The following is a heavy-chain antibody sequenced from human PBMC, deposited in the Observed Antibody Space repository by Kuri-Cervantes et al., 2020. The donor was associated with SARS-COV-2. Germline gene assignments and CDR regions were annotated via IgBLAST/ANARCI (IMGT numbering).Heavy chain of an antibody. J-gene: IGHJ6*02. D-gene: IGHD3-10*01. CDR3: AKDSLLWFGETYYYYYGMDV. Sequence: GESLKISCVASGFTFSSYGMHWVRQAPGKGLEWVAVISYDGSNKYYADSVKGRFTISRDNSKNTLYLQMNSLRAEDTAVYYCAKDSLLWFGETYYYYYGMDVWGQGTTVTVSS. V-gene: IGHV3-30*18. CDR2: ISYDGSNK. CDR1: GFTFSSYG.